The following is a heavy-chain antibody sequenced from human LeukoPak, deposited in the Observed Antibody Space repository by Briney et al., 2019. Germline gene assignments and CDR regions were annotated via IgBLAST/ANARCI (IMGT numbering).Heavy chain of an antibody. CDR1: GVSISSDKYY. V-gene: IGHV4-31*03. D-gene: IGHD2-2*01. J-gene: IGHJ3*01. CDR2: MYYSGST. CDR3: ATPYCSTISCLDVFGV. Sequence: KPSETLSLTCTVSGVSISSDKYYWSWIRQRPGKGLEWIGYMYYSGSTSYNPSLKSRVSISVDPSKSQFSLKMSSVTAADTAVYYCATPYCSTISCLDVFGVGGQGTMVTVSS.